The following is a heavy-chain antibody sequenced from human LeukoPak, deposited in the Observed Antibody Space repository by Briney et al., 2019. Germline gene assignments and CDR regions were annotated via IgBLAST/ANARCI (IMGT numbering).Heavy chain of an antibody. Sequence: PGGSLRLSCAASGFTFSSYWMHWARQAPGKGLEWVSAISGSGGSTYYADSVKGRFTISRDNSKNTLYLQMNSLRAEDTAVYYCAKEGAMITFGGVIVTWGQGTLVTVSS. CDR3: AKEGAMITFGGVIVT. J-gene: IGHJ4*02. D-gene: IGHD3-16*02. V-gene: IGHV3-23*01. CDR2: ISGSGGST. CDR1: GFTFSSYW.